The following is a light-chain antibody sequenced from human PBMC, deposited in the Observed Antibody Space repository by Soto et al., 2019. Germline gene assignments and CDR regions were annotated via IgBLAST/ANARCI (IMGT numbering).Light chain of an antibody. V-gene: IGKV3-15*01. Sequence: EIVMTHSPATLSVSPGERATLSCRASQSVSNNLAWYQQKPGQAPRLLIYGASTRATGIPARFSGSGSGTDFTLTISRLEPEDFAVYYCQQYGSSSTFGQGTRLEI. CDR1: QSVSNN. CDR2: GAS. J-gene: IGKJ5*01. CDR3: QQYGSSST.